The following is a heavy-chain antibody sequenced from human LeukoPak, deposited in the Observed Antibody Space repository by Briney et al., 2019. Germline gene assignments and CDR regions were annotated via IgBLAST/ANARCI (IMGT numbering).Heavy chain of an antibody. V-gene: IGHV1-46*01. D-gene: IGHD6-13*01. CDR3: ATGGAAAAGCGPFDY. Sequence: ASVKVSCKASGYSIIRYYMHWVRQAPGQGLEWMGIINPSGGSTTYAQKIQGRVTMTRDTSTSTVSMELSSLTSEDTAVYYCATGGAAAAGCGPFDYWGQGTLVTVSS. J-gene: IGHJ4*02. CDR2: INPSGGST. CDR1: GYSIIRYY.